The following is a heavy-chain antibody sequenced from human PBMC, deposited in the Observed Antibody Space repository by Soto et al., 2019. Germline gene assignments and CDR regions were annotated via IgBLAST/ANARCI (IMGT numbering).Heavy chain of an antibody. J-gene: IGHJ6*02. CDR2: AQISGDG. CDR3: ARVSRGCSANNCYSGP. V-gene: IGHV4-4*02. CDR1: VGSVRAPDW. D-gene: IGHD2-15*01. Sequence: PSETLSLTCTLSVGSVRAPDWWNWVRQSPDKGLERISEAQISGDGNYNPSLRSRVSVSIDSAKNRFCLNLNSVTAAATAIYSCARVSRGCSANNCYSGPWGQGTKVTVSS.